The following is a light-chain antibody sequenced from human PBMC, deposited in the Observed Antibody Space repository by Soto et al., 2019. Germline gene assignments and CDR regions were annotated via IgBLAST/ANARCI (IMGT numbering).Light chain of an antibody. CDR2: WAS. CDR1: QSVLYSSNSKNY. Sequence: DIVMTQSPDSLAVSLGERATINCKSSQSVLYSSNSKNYLTWYQQKPGQPPKLLIYWASTRESGVPDRFSGSGCGTDFTLAVSSLQAGDVAVCYCQQYFSASITFGQGKRLEIK. V-gene: IGKV4-1*01. J-gene: IGKJ5*01. CDR3: QQYFSASIT.